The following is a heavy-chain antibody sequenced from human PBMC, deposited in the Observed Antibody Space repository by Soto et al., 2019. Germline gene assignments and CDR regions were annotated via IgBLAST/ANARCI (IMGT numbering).Heavy chain of an antibody. CDR3: TRLKIPEMVIAYQGMDV. CDR1: GYSFTSYW. CDR2: IDPSDSYT. J-gene: IGHJ6*02. V-gene: IGHV5-10-1*01. Sequence: PGETLNISCKDSGYSFTSYWISWVRQMPGKVLEWMGRIDPSDSYTNYSPSFQGHVTISAHKHITTAYLQRSSLKASHTAMYYCTRLKIPEMVIAYQGMDVWGQGTTVTVSS. D-gene: IGHD2-2*01.